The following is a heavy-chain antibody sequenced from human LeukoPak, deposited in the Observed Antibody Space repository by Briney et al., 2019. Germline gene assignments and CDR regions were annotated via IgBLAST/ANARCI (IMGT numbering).Heavy chain of an antibody. D-gene: IGHD3-22*01. Sequence: GGSLRLSCVASGFSFSTYWMSWVRQAPGKGLEWVANIKEDGSEEYYVDSLKGRFTISRDNVRNSLYLQMNSLRAEDTAVYYCARDPYYYDSSGYYPFDYWGQGTLVTVSS. V-gene: IGHV3-7*01. CDR2: IKEDGSEE. CDR1: GFSFSTYW. CDR3: ARDPYYYDSSGYYPFDY. J-gene: IGHJ4*02.